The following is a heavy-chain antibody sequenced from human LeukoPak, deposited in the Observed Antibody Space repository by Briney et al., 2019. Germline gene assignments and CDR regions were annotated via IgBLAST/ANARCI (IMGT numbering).Heavy chain of an antibody. J-gene: IGHJ4*02. D-gene: IGHD3-10*01. CDR1: GGSISSYY. CDR3: AKDHYYGSGSYYNPPFDY. CDR2: IYYSGST. V-gene: IGHV4-59*12. Sequence: SETLSLTCTVSGGSISSYYWSWIRQPPGKGLEWIGYIYYSGSTYYNPSLKSRVTISVDTSKNQFSLKLSSVTAADTAVYYCAKDHYYGSGSYYNPPFDYWGQGTLVTVSS.